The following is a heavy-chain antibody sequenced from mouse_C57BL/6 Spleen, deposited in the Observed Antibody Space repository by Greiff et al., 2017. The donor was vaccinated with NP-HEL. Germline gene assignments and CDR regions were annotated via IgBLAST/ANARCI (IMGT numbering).Heavy chain of an antibody. D-gene: IGHD4-1*01. Sequence: QVQLQQSGAELVKPGASVKISCKASGYAFSSYWMNWVKQRPGKGLEWRGRFCRLYGVTNYNGKFKGKATLTADKSSSTAYMQLSSLTSEDSAVYFCARAWDSYYFDYWGQGTTLTVSS. CDR1: GYAFSSYW. J-gene: IGHJ2*01. CDR2: FCRLYGVT. CDR3: ARAWDSYYFDY. V-gene: IGHV1-80*01.